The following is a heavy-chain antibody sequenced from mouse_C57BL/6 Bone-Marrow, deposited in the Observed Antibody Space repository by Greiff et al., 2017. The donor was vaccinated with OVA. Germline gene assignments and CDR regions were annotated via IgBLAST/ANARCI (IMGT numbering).Heavy chain of an antibody. V-gene: IGHV14-4*01. D-gene: IGHD1-1*01. Sequence: VQLQQSGAELVRPGASVKLSCTASGFNIKDDYMHWVKQRPEQGLEWIGWIDPENGDTEYASKFQGKATITADTSSNTAYLQLSSLTSEDTAVYYCTTITTVCDYWGQGTTLTVSS. CDR1: GFNIKDDY. CDR3: TTITTVCDY. CDR2: IDPENGDT. J-gene: IGHJ2*01.